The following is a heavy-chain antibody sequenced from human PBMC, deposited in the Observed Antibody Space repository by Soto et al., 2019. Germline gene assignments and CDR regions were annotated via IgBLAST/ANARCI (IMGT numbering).Heavy chain of an antibody. CDR3: AKDDVSGDGLWLVSA. Sequence: GGSLRLSCVASGFSFNRYAVLWVRQAPGKGLEWVSGMSGSGGSIEYAASVKGRFTISRDNAKNTVYVQMDYLRAEDTAMYYCAKDDVSGDGLWLVSAWGQGTPVTVSS. CDR2: MSGSGGSI. CDR1: GFSFNRYA. J-gene: IGHJ5*02. D-gene: IGHD2-21*02. V-gene: IGHV3-23*01.